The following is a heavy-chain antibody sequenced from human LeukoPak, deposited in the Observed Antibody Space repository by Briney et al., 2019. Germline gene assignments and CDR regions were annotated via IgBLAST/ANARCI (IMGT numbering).Heavy chain of an antibody. V-gene: IGHV3-21*01. J-gene: IGHJ4*02. Sequence: GGSLRLSCAASGFSFSNYSMNWVRQAPGKGLEWVSSISSSSNYIYYADSVKGRFTISRDNAKNSLYLQMNSLRAEDTAVYYCARALMYYYDSSGFPFWGQGTLVTVSS. D-gene: IGHD3-22*01. CDR3: ARALMYYYDSSGFPF. CDR2: ISSSSNYI. CDR1: GFSFSNYS.